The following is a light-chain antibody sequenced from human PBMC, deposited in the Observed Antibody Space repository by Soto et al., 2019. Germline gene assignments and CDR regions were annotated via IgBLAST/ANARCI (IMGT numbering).Light chain of an antibody. CDR3: LQDYDYPRT. V-gene: IGKV1-6*01. CDR1: QGIRDE. J-gene: IGKJ1*01. CDR2: AAS. Sequence: AIPMTQSPSSLSASVGDRVTITCRASQGIRDELGWYQQKAGKAPNLLISAASRLQSGVPSRFSGRASGTDFTLTISSLQPEDFATYYCLQDYDYPRTFGQGTKVQLK.